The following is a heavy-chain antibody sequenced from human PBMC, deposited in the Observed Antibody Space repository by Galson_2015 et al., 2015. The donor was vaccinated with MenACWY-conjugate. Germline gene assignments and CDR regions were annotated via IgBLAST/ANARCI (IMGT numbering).Heavy chain of an antibody. J-gene: IGHJ6*03. CDR3: ARASSLPAAPGTLGNAYYYYYMDV. V-gene: IGHV3-7*03. Sequence: SLRLSCAASGFTFSSYWMSWVRQAPGKGLEWVANIKQDGSEKYYVDSVKGRFTISRDNAKNSLYLQMNSLRAEDTAVYYCARASSLPAAPGTLGNAYYYYYMDVWGKGTTVTVSS. D-gene: IGHD2-2*01. CDR1: GFTFSSYW. CDR2: IKQDGSEK.